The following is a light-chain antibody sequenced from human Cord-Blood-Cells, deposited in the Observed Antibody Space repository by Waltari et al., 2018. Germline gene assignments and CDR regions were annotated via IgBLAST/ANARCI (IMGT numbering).Light chain of an antibody. CDR3: QVWDSSTADV. J-gene: IGLJ1*01. CDR1: NIGSKN. CDR2: RDS. Sequence: SYELTQPLSVSVALGQTARITCGGNNIGSKNVHWYQQKPGQAPVLVIYRDSNRPPGIPERFSGSNSGNTATLTISRAQAGDEADYYCQVWDSSTADVFGTGTKVTVL. V-gene: IGLV3-9*01.